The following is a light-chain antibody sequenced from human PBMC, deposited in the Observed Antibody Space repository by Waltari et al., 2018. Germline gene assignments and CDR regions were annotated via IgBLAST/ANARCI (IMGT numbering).Light chain of an antibody. Sequence: DIQMTQSPSSVSASVGDRVSITCRASQGLGNWLACYEQKPGKAPELLIYAAASLQSGVPSRFSGSGSGTDFTLTISSLQPEDFATYYCQQANTFPLIFGGGTKLEIK. CDR2: AAA. CDR1: QGLGNW. CDR3: QQANTFPLI. V-gene: IGKV1-12*01. J-gene: IGKJ4*01.